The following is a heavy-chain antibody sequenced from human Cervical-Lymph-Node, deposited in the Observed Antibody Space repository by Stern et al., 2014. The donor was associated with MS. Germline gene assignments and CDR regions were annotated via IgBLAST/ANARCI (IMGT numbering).Heavy chain of an antibody. V-gene: IGHV4-31*03. CDR3: AREGARGAAGT. J-gene: IGHJ5*02. D-gene: IGHD1-26*01. Sequence: QVQLQESGPGLVKPSQTLSLICTVSGGSISSGSYYWTWIRQSPGKGLEWIGCIHYSGSTYYSPSFRSRVTMSLDMLQNHFSVKLKSATAADTAVYYCAREGARGAAGTWGQGTLVTVSS. CDR1: GGSISSGSYY. CDR2: IHYSGST.